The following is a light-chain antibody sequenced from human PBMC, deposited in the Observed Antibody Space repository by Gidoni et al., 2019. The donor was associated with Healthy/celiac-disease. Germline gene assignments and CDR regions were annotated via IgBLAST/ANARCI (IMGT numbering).Light chain of an antibody. Sequence: ELVLTQSTGTLSLSPGERATLSCRASQSVSSSYLAWYQQKPGQAPRLLIYGASSRATGIPDRFRGSGSGTDFTLAISRLGPEDFAVYYCQQYGSSPATFGPGTKVDIK. CDR3: QQYGSSPAT. V-gene: IGKV3-20*01. CDR2: GAS. CDR1: QSVSSSY. J-gene: IGKJ3*01.